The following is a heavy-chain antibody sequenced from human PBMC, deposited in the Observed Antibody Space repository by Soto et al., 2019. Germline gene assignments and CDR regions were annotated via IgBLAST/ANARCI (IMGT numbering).Heavy chain of an antibody. J-gene: IGHJ5*02. CDR3: AREEIAAAYNWLDP. D-gene: IGHD6-13*01. CDR1: GDSVSSNSAT. V-gene: IGHV6-1*01. CDR2: TYYRSKWYN. Sequence: SHTVSRTCAISGDSVSSNSATWNWIRQSPSRGLEWLGRTYYRSKWYNDYAVSVKSRVTINPDTSKNQFSLQLNSVTPEDTAVYYCAREEIAAAYNWLDPWGQGTLVTVSS.